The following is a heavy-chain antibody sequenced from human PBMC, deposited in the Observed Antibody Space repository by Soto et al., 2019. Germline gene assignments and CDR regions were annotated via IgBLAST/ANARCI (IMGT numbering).Heavy chain of an antibody. V-gene: IGHV4-30-4*01. D-gene: IGHD3-10*01. J-gene: IGHJ6*02. Sequence: QVQLQESGPGLVKPSQTLSLTCTVSGGSISSGDYYWSWIRQPPGKGLEWIGYIYYSGSTYYNPSLKSRVTISVDPSKNQFSLKLSSVTAADTAVYYCARDNRAVGYGSGSYLRQSYYYYGMDVWGQGTTVTVSS. CDR1: GGSISSGDYY. CDR3: ARDNRAVGYGSGSYLRQSYYYYGMDV. CDR2: IYYSGST.